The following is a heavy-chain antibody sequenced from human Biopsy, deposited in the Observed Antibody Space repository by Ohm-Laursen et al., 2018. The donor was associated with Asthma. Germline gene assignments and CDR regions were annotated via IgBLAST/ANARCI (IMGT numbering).Heavy chain of an antibody. V-gene: IGHV3-23*01. CDR2: ISGSGGRT. D-gene: IGHD6-19*01. J-gene: IGHJ4*02. Sequence: SLRLSCTASGLTFSSFAMTWVRLSPGKGPEWVAGISGSGGRTDYGDSVKGRFTISRDNSKNTLYLQMNSLRAEDTAVYYCARDREYSSGWYQPLFDYWGQGTLVTVSS. CDR1: GLTFSSFA. CDR3: ARDREYSSGWYQPLFDY.